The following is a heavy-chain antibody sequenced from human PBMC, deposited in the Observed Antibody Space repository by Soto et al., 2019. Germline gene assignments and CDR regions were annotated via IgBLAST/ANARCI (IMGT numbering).Heavy chain of an antibody. CDR2: IDWNGGTT. Sequence: PGGSLRLSCAGSGFTFDDYAMHWVRQAPGKGLEWVSGIDWNGGTTGYADSVKGRFTISRDNAKNSLYLQMDSLRDEDTALYYCAKCRSSWVHSGMDVLGQGTTVTVSS. J-gene: IGHJ6*02. CDR1: GFTFDDYA. V-gene: IGHV3-9*01. CDR3: AKCRSSWVHSGMDV.